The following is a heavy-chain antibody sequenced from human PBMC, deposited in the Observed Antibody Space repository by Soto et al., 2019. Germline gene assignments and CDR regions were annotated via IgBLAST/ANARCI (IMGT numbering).Heavy chain of an antibody. V-gene: IGHV3-30-3*01. CDR3: ARDPIRRANLLWFGEWYFQH. CDR2: ISYDGSNK. D-gene: IGHD3-10*01. Sequence: QVQLVESGGGVVQPGRSLRLSCAASGFTFSSYAMHWVRQAPGKGLEWVAVISYDGSNKYYADSVKGRFTISRDNSKNTLYLQMNSLRAEDTAVYYCARDPIRRANLLWFGEWYFQHWGQGTLVTVSS. CDR1: GFTFSSYA. J-gene: IGHJ1*01.